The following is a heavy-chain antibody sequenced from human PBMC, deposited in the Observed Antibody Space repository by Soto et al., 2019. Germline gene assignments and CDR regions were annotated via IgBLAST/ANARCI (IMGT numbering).Heavy chain of an antibody. CDR2: ISSSTSHT. CDR1: GFTFSDYY. Sequence: QVQLVESGGGLVKPGGSLRLSCAVSGFTFSDYYMTWIRQAPGKGLEWVSYISSSTSHTNYADSVKGRFTISRDNAKNALVLQMNCLRAEDTAVYYCARGRGAAADYFDFWGQGTLVTVSS. J-gene: IGHJ4*02. CDR3: ARGRGAAADYFDF. D-gene: IGHD6-13*01. V-gene: IGHV3-11*05.